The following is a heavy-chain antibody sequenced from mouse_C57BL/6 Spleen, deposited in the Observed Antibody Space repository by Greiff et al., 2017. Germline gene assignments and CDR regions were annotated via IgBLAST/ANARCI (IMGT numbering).Heavy chain of an antibody. CDR1: GYTFTSYW. V-gene: IGHV1-69*01. CDR2: IDPSDSYT. CDR3: ARDWYFDV. J-gene: IGHJ1*03. Sequence: QVQLKQSGAELVMPGASVKLSCKASGYTFTSYWMHWVKQRPGQGLEWIGEIDPSDSYTNYNQKFKGKSTLTVDKSSSTAYMQLSSLTSEDSAVYYCARDWYFDVWGTGTTVTVSS.